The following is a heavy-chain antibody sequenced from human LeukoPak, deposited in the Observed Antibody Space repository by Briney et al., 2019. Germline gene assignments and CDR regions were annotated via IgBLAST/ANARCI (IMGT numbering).Heavy chain of an antibody. CDR2: INHSGST. V-gene: IGHV4-34*01. CDR3: ARGPPPITTIFGVVRAWFDP. J-gene: IGHJ5*02. D-gene: IGHD3-3*01. CDR1: GGSFSGYY. Sequence: PSETLSLTCAVYGGSFSGYYWSWIRRPPGKGLEWIGEINHSGSTNYNPSLKSRVTISVDTSKNQFSLKLSSVTAADTAVYYCARGPPPITTIFGVVRAWFDPWGQGTLVTVSS.